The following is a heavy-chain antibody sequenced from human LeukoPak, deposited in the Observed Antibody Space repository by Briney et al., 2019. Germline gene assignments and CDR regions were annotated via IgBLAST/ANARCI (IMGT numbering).Heavy chain of an antibody. Sequence: PSETLSLTCTVSGYSISSGYYWGWIRQPPGKGLEWIGSIYHSGSTYYNPSLKSRVTISVDTSKNQFSLKLSSVTAADTAVYYCARVVVVPADKSPIDYWGQGTLVTVSS. D-gene: IGHD2-2*01. CDR2: IYHSGST. CDR1: GYSISSGYY. V-gene: IGHV4-38-2*02. CDR3: ARVVVVPADKSPIDY. J-gene: IGHJ4*02.